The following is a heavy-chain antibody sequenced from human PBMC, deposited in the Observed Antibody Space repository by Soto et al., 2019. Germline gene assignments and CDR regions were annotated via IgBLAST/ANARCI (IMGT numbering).Heavy chain of an antibody. CDR2: IKSKTDGGTT. V-gene: IGHV3-15*01. CDR1: GFTFSNAW. CDR3: TTEAYSSSWYVDY. D-gene: IGHD6-13*01. Sequence: GGSLRLSCAASGFTFSNAWMSWVRQAPGKGLEWVGRIKSKTDGGTTDYAAPVKGRFTISRDDSKNTLYLQMNSLKTEDTAVDYCTTEAYSSSWYVDYWGQGTLVTVSS. J-gene: IGHJ4*02.